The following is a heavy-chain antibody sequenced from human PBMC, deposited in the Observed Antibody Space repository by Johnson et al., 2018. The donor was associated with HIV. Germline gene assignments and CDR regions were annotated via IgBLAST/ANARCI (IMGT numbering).Heavy chain of an antibody. J-gene: IGHJ3*02. V-gene: IGHV3-49*03. Sequence: VQLVASGGGLVQPGRSLRLSCTGSGFTFGDYAMSWFRQAPGTGLEWVGFIRRKAYRGTEEYAASLKDRFSISREDSKNIAYLQMNGLKNEDTAVYYCTRFRPGDGFDIRGQGTVVTVSS. D-gene: IGHD3-10*01. CDR3: TRFRPGDGFDI. CDR1: GFTFGDYA. CDR2: IRRKAYRGTE.